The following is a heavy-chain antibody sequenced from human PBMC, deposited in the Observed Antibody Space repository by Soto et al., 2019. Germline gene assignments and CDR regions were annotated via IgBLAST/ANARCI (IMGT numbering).Heavy chain of an antibody. V-gene: IGHV1-69*13. Sequence: SVKVSCKASGGTFSSYAISWVRQAPGQGLEWMGGIIPIFGTANYAQKFQGRVTITADESTSTAYMELSSLRSEDTAVYYCARGRVISRITIFGVVSPPDYYYMDVWGKGTTVTVSS. CDR3: ARGRVISRITIFGVVSPPDYYYMDV. D-gene: IGHD3-3*01. CDR1: GGTFSSYA. CDR2: IIPIFGTA. J-gene: IGHJ6*03.